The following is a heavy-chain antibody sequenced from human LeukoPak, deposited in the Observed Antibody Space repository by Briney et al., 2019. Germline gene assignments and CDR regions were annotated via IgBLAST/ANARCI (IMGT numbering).Heavy chain of an antibody. CDR3: ARGDRWFGELLSPSPFDY. CDR2: IYYSGST. V-gene: IGHV4-61*01. J-gene: IGHJ4*02. D-gene: IGHD3-10*01. CDR1: GGSISSSSYY. Sequence: PSETLSLTCTVSGGSISSSSYYWSWIRQPPGKGLEWIGYIYYSGSTNYNPSLKSRVTISVDTSKNQFSLKLSSVTAADTAVYYCARGDRWFGELLSPSPFDYWGQGTLVTVSS.